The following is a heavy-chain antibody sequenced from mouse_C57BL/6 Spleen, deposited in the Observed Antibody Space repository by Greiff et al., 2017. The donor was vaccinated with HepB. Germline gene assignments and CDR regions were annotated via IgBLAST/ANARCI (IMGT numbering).Heavy chain of an antibody. J-gene: IGHJ1*03. V-gene: IGHV1-15*01. CDR3: ARFLSTMVTV. CDR1: GYTFTDYE. D-gene: IGHD2-2*01. Sequence: VQLQQSGAELVRPGASVTLSCKASGYTFTDYEMHWVKQTPVHGLEWIGAIDPETGGTAYNEKFKSKATLTVDTSSSTAYMQLSSLTSEDSAVYYCARFLSTMVTVWGTGTTVTVSS. CDR2: IDPETGGT.